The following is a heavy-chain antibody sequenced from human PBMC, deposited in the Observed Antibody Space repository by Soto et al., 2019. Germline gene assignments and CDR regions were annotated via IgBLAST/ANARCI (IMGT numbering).Heavy chain of an antibody. CDR2: IYDDGSA. CDR1: GGSVSSSE. V-gene: IGHV4-59*02. D-gene: IGHD2-15*01. J-gene: IGHJ5*02. CDR3: ERDKYCSGGSCRNNWFYP. Sequence: XTLSLACTVSGGSVSSSEWGWIRQPPVKGLEWLAYIYDDGSANYNPSLKSRATISLDMSKNQFSLKFTSVTAADTAVYYCERDKYCSGGSCRNNWFYPWGQGTLVTVSS.